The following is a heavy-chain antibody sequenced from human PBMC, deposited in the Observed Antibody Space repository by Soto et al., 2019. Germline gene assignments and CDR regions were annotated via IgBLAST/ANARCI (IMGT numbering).Heavy chain of an antibody. J-gene: IGHJ4*02. CDR2: IYYSGST. V-gene: IGHV4-39*01. Sequence: SETLSLTCTVSGGSISSSSYYWGWIRQSPGKGLEWIGSIYYSGSTYYNPSLKSRVTISVDTSKNQFSLKLSSVTAADTAVYYCARLDYYGSGSSHPLDYWGQGTLVTVSS. CDR3: ARLDYYGSGSSHPLDY. CDR1: GGSISSSSYY. D-gene: IGHD3-10*01.